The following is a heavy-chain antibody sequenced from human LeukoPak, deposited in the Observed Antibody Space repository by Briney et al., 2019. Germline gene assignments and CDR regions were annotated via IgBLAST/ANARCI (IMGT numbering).Heavy chain of an antibody. CDR1: GFTFSSTW. V-gene: IGHV3-7*01. Sequence: GGSLRLSCAAPGFTFSSTWMSWVRQAPGKGLEWVAEIKQDGSEKYYVDSVKGRFTISRDNAKNSLYLQMNSLRDEDTAVYYCARAKDKCFNPWGQGTLVTVSS. CDR3: ARAKDKCFNP. CDR2: IKQDGSEK. J-gene: IGHJ5*02.